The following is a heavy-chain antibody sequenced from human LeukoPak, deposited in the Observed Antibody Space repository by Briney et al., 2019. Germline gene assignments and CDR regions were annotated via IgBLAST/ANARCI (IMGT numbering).Heavy chain of an antibody. CDR1: GFTVRSNY. Sequence: GGSLRLSCVVFGFTVRSNYMSWVRQALGKGLEWVSVIYSGGSTHYADSVKGRFTISRDTSENTLFLQMNSLRAEDTAVYYCARAGLRRPFDYWGQGTLVTVSS. V-gene: IGHV3-53*01. J-gene: IGHJ4*02. CDR3: ARAGLRRPFDY. CDR2: IYSGGST.